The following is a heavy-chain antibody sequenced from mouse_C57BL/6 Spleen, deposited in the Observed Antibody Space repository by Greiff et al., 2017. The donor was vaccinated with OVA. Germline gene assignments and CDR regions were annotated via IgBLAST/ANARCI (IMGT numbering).Heavy chain of an antibody. J-gene: IGHJ4*01. V-gene: IGHV14-1*01. Sequence: VQLQESGAELVRPGASVKLSCTASGFNIKDYYMHWVKQRPEQGLEWIGRIDPEDGDTEYAPKFQGKATMTADTSSNTAYLQLSSLTSEDTAVYYCTTWETVTTDYAMDDWGKGTSVTVSS. D-gene: IGHD2-2*01. CDR3: TTWETVTTDYAMDD. CDR2: IDPEDGDT. CDR1: GFNIKDYY.